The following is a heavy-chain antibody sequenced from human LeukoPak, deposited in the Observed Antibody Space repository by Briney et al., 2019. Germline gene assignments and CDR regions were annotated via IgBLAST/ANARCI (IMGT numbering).Heavy chain of an antibody. D-gene: IGHD2/OR15-2a*01. CDR1: GDSITSINW. V-gene: IGHV4-4*02. CDR2: THHSGRT. J-gene: IGHJ3*02. CDR3: VTFSTVVLSPYDALDI. Sequence: SETLSLTCAVSGDSITSINWWNWVRQAPGKGLEWIGETHHSGRTKYNPSLKSRVTISVDTSKNQFSLKVNSVTAADTAMYYCVTFSTVVLSPYDALDIWGQGTMVTVSS.